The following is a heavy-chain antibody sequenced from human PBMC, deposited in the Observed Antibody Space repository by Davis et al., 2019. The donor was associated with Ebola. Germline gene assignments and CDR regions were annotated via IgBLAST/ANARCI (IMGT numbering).Heavy chain of an antibody. D-gene: IGHD6-13*01. CDR3: ARVLGAPAGLDY. CDR2: ISTYYGNT. V-gene: IGHV1-18*04. CDR1: GYTFTRYG. Sequence: ASVKVSCKASGYTFTRYGLSWVRQAPGQGLEWMGWISTYYGNTNYAQKLQGRVTMTTDTSTSTGYMELRSLRSDDTAVYYCARVLGAPAGLDYWGQGTLVTVSS. J-gene: IGHJ4*02.